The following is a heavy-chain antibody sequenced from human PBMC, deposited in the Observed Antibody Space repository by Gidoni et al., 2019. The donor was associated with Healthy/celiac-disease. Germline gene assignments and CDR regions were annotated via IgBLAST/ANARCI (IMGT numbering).Heavy chain of an antibody. CDR2: LNHSGST. V-gene: IGHV4-34*01. D-gene: IGHD4-17*01. CDR3: ARGRRGADYGDYGSFDY. Sequence: QVQLQQWGAGLLKPSETLSLTCAVYGGSFSGSYWSWIRQPPGKGLEWIGELNHSGSTNYNPSLKSRVTISVDTSKTQFSLKLSSVTAADTAVYYCARGRRGADYGDYGSFDYWGQGTLVTVSS. J-gene: IGHJ4*02. CDR1: GGSFSGSY.